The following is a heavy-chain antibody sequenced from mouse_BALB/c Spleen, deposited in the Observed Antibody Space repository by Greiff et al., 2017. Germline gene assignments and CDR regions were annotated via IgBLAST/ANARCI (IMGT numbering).Heavy chain of an antibody. D-gene: IGHD1-1*01. Sequence: DVHLVESGGGLVKPGGSLKLSCAASGFTFSSYAMSWVRQTPEKRLEWVASISSGGSTYYPDSVKGRFTISRDNARNILYLQMSSLRSEDTAMYYCARGLITTVSYFEYWGEGTTLTDSS. CDR1: GFTFSSYA. CDR3: ARGLITTVSYFEY. V-gene: IGHV5-6-5*01. CDR2: ISSGGST. J-gene: IGHJ2*01.